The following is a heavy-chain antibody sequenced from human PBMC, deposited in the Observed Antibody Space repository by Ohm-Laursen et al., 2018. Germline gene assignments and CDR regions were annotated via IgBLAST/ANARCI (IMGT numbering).Heavy chain of an antibody. CDR3: ARDECSSPYYFDY. D-gene: IGHD6-6*01. J-gene: IGHJ4*02. Sequence: ASVKVSCKVSGYTFTSHGISWVRQAPGQGLEWMGWINPNSGGTNYAQKFQGRVTMTRDTSISTAYMELSRLRSDDTAVYYCARDECSSPYYFDYWGQGTLVTVSS. V-gene: IGHV1-2*02. CDR1: GYTFTSHG. CDR2: INPNSGGT.